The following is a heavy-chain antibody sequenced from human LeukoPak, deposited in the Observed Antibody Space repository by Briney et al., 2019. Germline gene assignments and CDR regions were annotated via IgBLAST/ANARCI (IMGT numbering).Heavy chain of an antibody. J-gene: IGHJ4*02. Sequence: SETLSLTCAVYGGSFSGHYWSWIRQPPGKGLEWIGEINHSGSTNYNPSLKSRVTISVDTSKNQFSLKLSSVTAADTAVYYCASDSPLRSTVDYWGQGTLVTVSS. V-gene: IGHV4-34*01. CDR3: ASDSPLRSTVDY. CDR2: INHSGST. CDR1: GGSFSGHY. D-gene: IGHD3-16*01.